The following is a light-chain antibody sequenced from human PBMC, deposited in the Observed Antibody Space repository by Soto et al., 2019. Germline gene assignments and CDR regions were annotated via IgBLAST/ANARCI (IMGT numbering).Light chain of an antibody. CDR1: SSDVGRYDF. CDR3: ASYAGGNQV. Sequence: SVLTQPPSASGSPGQSVTISCTGTSSDVGRYDFVSWYQHHPGKVPKLMIYEVTKRLSGVPDRFSGSKSGNTASLTVSGLLPEDDADYYCASYAGGNQVFGTGTKVTVL. J-gene: IGLJ1*01. CDR2: EVT. V-gene: IGLV2-8*01.